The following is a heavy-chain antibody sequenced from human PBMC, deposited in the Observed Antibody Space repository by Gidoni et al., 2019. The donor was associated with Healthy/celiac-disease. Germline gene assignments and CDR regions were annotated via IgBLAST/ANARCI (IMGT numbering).Heavy chain of an antibody. CDR2: INPNSGGT. J-gene: IGHJ4*02. D-gene: IGHD3-3*01. CDR3: ATIAIFGVVNPMGFDY. CDR1: GYTFTGYY. V-gene: IGHV1-2*02. Sequence: QVQLVQSGAEVKKPGASVKVSCKAYGYTFTGYYMHWVRQAPGQGLEWMGWINPNSGGTNYAQKFQGRVTMTRYTSISTAYMELSRLRSDDTAVYYCATIAIFGVVNPMGFDYWGQGTLVTVSS.